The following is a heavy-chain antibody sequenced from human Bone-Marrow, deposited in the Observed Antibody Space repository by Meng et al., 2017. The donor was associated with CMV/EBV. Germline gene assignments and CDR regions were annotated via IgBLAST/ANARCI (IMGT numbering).Heavy chain of an antibody. D-gene: IGHD3-22*01. J-gene: IGHJ3*02. V-gene: IGHV1-18*01. CDR3: ARGDSSAYYTGPYAFDI. Sequence: ASVKVSCKASGGTFSSDAISWVRQAPGQGLEWMGWISAYNGNTSFAQNLQGRVTMTADTSTSTAYMELRSLTSDDTAVYSCARGDSSAYYTGPYAFDIWGQGTMVTVSS. CDR1: GGTFSSDA. CDR2: ISAYNGNT.